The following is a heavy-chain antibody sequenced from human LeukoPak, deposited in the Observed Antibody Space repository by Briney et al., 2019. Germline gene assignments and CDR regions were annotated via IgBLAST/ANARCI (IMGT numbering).Heavy chain of an antibody. CDR2: FYYSGST. J-gene: IGHJ4*02. CDR1: GGSISNSSFY. CDR3: ARDQAYCGGDCYFDF. Sequence: SETLSLTCTVSGGSISNSSFYWGWIRQPPGKGLEWIGSFYYSGSTYYNPSLKSRVTISVDTSKNQFSLRLRSVTAADTAVYYCARDQAYCGGDCYFDFWGQGTLVTVSS. D-gene: IGHD2-21*02. V-gene: IGHV4-39*02.